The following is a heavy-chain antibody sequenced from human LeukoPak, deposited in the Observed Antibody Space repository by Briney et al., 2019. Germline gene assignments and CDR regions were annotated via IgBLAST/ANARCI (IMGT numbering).Heavy chain of an antibody. V-gene: IGHV1-69*01. CDR1: GGTFSSYA. CDR2: IIPIFGTA. D-gene: IGHD2-15*01. CDR3: ATYCSGGSCYPYYYGMDV. Sequence: GASVKVSCKASGGTFSSYAISWVRQAPGQGLEWMGGIIPIFGTANYAQKFQGRVTITADESTSTAYMELSSLRSEDTAVYYCATYCSGGSCYPYYYGMDVWGQGTTVTVSS. J-gene: IGHJ6*02.